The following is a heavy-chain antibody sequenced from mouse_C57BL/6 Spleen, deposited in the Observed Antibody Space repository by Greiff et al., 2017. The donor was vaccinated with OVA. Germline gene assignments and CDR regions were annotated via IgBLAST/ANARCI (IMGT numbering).Heavy chain of an antibody. CDR3: ERRAYGSSSWFAY. Sequence: QVQLQQPGAELVKPGASVKLSCKASGYTFTSYWMHWVKQRPGQGLEWIGMIHPNSGSTNYNAKFKSKATLTVDKSSSTAYMQLSSLTSEDSAVYYGERRAYGSSSWFAYWGQGTLVTVSA. V-gene: IGHV1-64*01. J-gene: IGHJ3*01. CDR2: IHPNSGST. CDR1: GYTFTSYW. D-gene: IGHD1-1*01.